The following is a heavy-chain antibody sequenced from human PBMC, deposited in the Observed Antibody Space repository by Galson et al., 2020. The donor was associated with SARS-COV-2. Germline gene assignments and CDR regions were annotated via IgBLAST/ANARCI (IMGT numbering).Heavy chain of an antibody. Sequence: GESLKISCKGSGYTFTSYWIGWVRQMPGKGLEWMGIIYPGDSETRYSPSLQGQVTISADTSISTAYLQWSSLKASDTAIYYCARHGMADTXXIXXWGQGTQVT. D-gene: IGHD6-19*01. CDR2: IYPGDSET. CDR3: ARHGMADTXXIXX. J-gene: IGHJ4*02. CDR1: GYTFTSYW. V-gene: IGHV5-51*01.